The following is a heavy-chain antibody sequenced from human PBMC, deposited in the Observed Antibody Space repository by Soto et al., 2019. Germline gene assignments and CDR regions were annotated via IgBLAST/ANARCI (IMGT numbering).Heavy chain of an antibody. Sequence: SGKVSCKASGGTFSSYAISWVRQAPGQGLEWMGGIIPIFGTANYAQKFQGRVTITADESTSTAYMELSSLRSGDTAVYYCASIQEGTAMVTYYYGMDVWGQGTTVTVSS. V-gene: IGHV1-69*13. J-gene: IGHJ6*02. D-gene: IGHD5-18*01. CDR2: IIPIFGTA. CDR1: GGTFSSYA. CDR3: ASIQEGTAMVTYYYGMDV.